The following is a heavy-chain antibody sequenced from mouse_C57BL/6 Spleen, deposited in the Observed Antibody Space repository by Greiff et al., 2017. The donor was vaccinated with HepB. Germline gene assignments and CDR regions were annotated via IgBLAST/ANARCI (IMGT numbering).Heavy chain of an antibody. CDR3: ARTGTRYFDV. J-gene: IGHJ1*03. Sequence: DVKLLESGGDLVKTGGSLKHPCAASGFTFSSYGMSWVGQTPDKRREWVATISSGGSYTYYPDSVKGRFTISRDNAKNNLYLQMSSLKSEDTAMYYCARTGTRYFDVWGTGTTVTVSS. D-gene: IGHD4-1*01. CDR2: ISSGGSYT. CDR1: GFTFSSYG. V-gene: IGHV5-6*02.